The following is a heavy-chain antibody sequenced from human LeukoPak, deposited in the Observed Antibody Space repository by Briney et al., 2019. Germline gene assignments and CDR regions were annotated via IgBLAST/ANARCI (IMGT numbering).Heavy chain of an antibody. J-gene: IGHJ6*04. CDR2: IIPIFGTA. Sequence: ASVKVSCKASGDTFSSYAISWVRQAPGQGLEWMGGIIPIFGTANYAQKFQGRVTITADESTSTAYMELSSLRSEDTAVYYCARPDPSMVRGGQSYYYYGMDVWGKETTATVSS. CDR1: GDTFSSYA. CDR3: ARPDPSMVRGGQSYYYYGMDV. D-gene: IGHD3-10*01. V-gene: IGHV1-69*13.